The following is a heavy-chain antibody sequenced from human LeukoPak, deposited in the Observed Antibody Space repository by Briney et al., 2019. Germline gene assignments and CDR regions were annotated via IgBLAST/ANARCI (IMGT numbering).Heavy chain of an antibody. CDR3: ARTSSSGLVGGYYFDY. Sequence: GGSLRLSCVVSGFTLSSYAMSWVRQAPGKGLEWVAATSSSDSGKYHAGSVRGRFTISRDNSKNTVYLQMNSLRAEDAAVYYCARTSSSGLVGGYYFDYWGQGTLVTVSS. V-gene: IGHV3-23*01. J-gene: IGHJ4*02. CDR1: GFTLSSYA. D-gene: IGHD6-19*01. CDR2: TSSSDSGK.